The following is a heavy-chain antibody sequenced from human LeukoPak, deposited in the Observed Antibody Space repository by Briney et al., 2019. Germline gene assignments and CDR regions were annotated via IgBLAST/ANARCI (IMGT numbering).Heavy chain of an antibody. CDR1: GFIFNNYG. D-gene: IGHD2-15*01. J-gene: IGHJ3*02. Sequence: PGGSLRLSCAASGFIFNNYGLIWVRQAPGKGLEWVSAISGSGGSTYYADSVKGRFTISRDNSKNTLYLQMNSLRAEDTAVYYCAKDRVRVVGAFAFDIWGQGTMVTVSS. CDR2: ISGSGGST. CDR3: AKDRVRVVGAFAFDI. V-gene: IGHV3-23*01.